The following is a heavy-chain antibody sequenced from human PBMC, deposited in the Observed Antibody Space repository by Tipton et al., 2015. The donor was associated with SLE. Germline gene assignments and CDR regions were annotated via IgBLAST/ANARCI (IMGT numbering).Heavy chain of an antibody. J-gene: IGHJ4*02. CDR1: GFSFDAYT. Sequence: SLRLSCVAPGFSFDAYTMHWVRHVPGKGLEWVSLIHWDGNGAIYGDSLKGRFTISRDNSKNSLYLQMNSLTTDDTAFYYCAKDGGLSYYFDYWGQGTLVTVSS. CDR3: AKDGGLSYYFDY. D-gene: IGHD6-25*01. V-gene: IGHV3-43*01. CDR2: IHWDGNGA.